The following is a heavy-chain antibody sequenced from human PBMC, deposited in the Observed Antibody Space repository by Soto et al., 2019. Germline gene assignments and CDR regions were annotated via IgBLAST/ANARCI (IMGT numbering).Heavy chain of an antibody. D-gene: IGHD2-2*01. CDR2: IYYSGNT. J-gene: IGHJ3*02. CDR3: ARLSIAVVPATSFDI. V-gene: IGHV4-39*01. CDR1: GASIRSSSYY. Sequence: SETLSLTCTVSGASIRSSSYYWGWIRQPPGKGLEWIGSIYYSGNTYYNPSLKSRVTISVDTSKNQFSLKLSFVTAADTAVYYCARLSIAVVPATSFDIWGQGTMVTVSS.